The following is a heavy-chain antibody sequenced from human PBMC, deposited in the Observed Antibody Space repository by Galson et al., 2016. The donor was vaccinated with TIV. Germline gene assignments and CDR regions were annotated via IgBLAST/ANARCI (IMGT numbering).Heavy chain of an antibody. V-gene: IGHV1-69*06. CDR2: INPIFGTA. J-gene: IGHJ4*02. D-gene: IGHD3-10*01. Sequence: SVKVSCKASGGTFSNFVISWVRQAPGQGLEWMGSINPIFGTANYAQKFQGRVTITADTSTSTIYMDMSSLRSEDTAVYYGARGRGYYFGSGSSYFDYWGQGSLVAVSS. CDR3: ARGRGYYFGSGSSYFDY. CDR1: GGTFSNFV.